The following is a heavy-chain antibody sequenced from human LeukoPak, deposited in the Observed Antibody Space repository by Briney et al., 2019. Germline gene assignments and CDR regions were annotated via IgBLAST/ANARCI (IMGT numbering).Heavy chain of an antibody. Sequence: PGGSLRLSCAASGFTFSSYAMSWVRQAPGKGLEWVSAISGSGGSTYYADSVKGRFTISRDNSKNTLYLQMNSLRAEDTAVYYCAKGLRDIVVVPAAEARWLRIGHDAFDIWGQGTMVTVSS. CDR2: ISGSGGST. J-gene: IGHJ3*02. V-gene: IGHV3-23*01. D-gene: IGHD2-2*01. CDR1: GFTFSSYA. CDR3: AKGLRDIVVVPAAEARWLRIGHDAFDI.